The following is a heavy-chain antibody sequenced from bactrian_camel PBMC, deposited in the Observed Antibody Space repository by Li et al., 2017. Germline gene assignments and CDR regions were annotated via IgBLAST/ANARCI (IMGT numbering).Heavy chain of an antibody. D-gene: IGHD5*01. J-gene: IGHJ4*01. CDR2: IDSGDIA. CDR1: AKFYSSNC. V-gene: IGHV3S53*01. CDR3: AADPGYDLTAWTLIEYSSGRGRDLLV. Sequence: HVQLVESGGGSVHTGGSLRLSCTASAKFYSSNCLGWFRQAPGKEREAVAVIDSGDIATYADSVKGRFTISKDNAKNMSYLQRNSLKPEDTAMYYCAADPGYDLTAWTLIEYSSGRGRDLLVWGQGTQVTVS.